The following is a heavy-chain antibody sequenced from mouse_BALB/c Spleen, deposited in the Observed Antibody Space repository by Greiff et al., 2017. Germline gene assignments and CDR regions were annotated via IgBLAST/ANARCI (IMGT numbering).Heavy chain of an antibody. CDR3: ASYGNYVGYYAMDY. V-gene: IGHV1-69*02. CDR1: GYTFTSYW. Sequence: QVQLQQPGAELVKPGAPVKLSCKASGYTFTSYWMNWVKQRPGRGLEWIGRIDPSDSETHYNQKFKDKATLTVDKSSSTAYIQLSSLTSEDSAVYYCASYGNYVGYYAMDYWGQGTSVTVSS. CDR2: IDPSDSET. D-gene: IGHD2-10*02. J-gene: IGHJ4*01.